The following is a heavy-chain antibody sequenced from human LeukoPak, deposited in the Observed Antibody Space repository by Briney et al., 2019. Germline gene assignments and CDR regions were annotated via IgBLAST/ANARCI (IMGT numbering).Heavy chain of an antibody. V-gene: IGHV3-21*01. CDR3: ASRSGGGAN. CDR2: ISGSTTYI. J-gene: IGHJ4*02. D-gene: IGHD3-10*01. CDR1: GFTFSSYW. Sequence: PGGSLRLSCAASGFTFSSYWMHWVRQAPGKGLEWVSSISGSTTYIYYADSVKGRFTISRDNTRNSLYLQMNSLRAEDTAVYYCASRSGGGANWGQGTLVTVSS.